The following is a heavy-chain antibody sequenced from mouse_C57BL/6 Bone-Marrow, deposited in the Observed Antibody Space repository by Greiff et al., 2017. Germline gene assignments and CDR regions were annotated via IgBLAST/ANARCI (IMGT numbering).Heavy chain of an antibody. D-gene: IGHD2-5*01. J-gene: IGHJ2*01. V-gene: IGHV5-9*01. Sequence: EVKLVESGGGLVKPGGSLKLSCAASGFTFSSYTMSWVRQTPGTRLAWVATISGGGGNTYYPDSVKGRFTISRDNAKNTLYLQMSSLRSEDTALYYCARLSNPYFDYWGQGTTLTVSS. CDR1: GFTFSSYT. CDR2: ISGGGGNT. CDR3: ARLSNPYFDY.